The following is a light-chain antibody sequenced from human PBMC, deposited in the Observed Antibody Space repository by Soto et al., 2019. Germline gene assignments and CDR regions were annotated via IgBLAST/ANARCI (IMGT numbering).Light chain of an antibody. Sequence: EIVLTQSPATLSLSPGERATLSCRASQSVRTSLAWYQQKPDQAPRLLIYDASNRATGIPARFSGSGSGTDFTITISRLEREDFAVYYCQQRSDWPVTFGPGTKVDNK. V-gene: IGKV3-11*01. J-gene: IGKJ3*01. CDR1: QSVRTS. CDR2: DAS. CDR3: QQRSDWPVT.